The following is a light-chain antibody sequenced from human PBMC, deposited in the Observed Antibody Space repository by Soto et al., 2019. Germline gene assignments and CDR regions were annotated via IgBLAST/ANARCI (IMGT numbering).Light chain of an antibody. CDR2: GAS. CDR3: QQFDDSVT. V-gene: IGKV3-20*01. Sequence: ELVLTQSPGTLSLSPVEIATLSCRARPSISRSYVGWYQQKPGQGPRLLVYGASDRATGTPDRFSGSGSGTDFTLTISRLEPEDSAVYYCQQFDDSVTFGQGTRLEI. J-gene: IGKJ5*01. CDR1: PSISRSY.